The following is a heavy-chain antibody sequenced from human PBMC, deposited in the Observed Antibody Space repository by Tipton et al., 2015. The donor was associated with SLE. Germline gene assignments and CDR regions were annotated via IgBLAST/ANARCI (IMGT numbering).Heavy chain of an antibody. D-gene: IGHD6-13*01. CDR1: GGSISTYY. CDR2: IYYTGST. J-gene: IGHJ6*03. Sequence: LRLSCTVSGGSISTYYWNWIRQPPGQGLEWIGYIYYTGSTKYNPSLKSRVTISVDTSKNQFSLKLSSVTAADTAVYYCARASGYSSSWYGDYYYYYMDVWGKGTTVTVSS. CDR3: ARASGYSSSWYGDYYYYYMDV. V-gene: IGHV4-59*01.